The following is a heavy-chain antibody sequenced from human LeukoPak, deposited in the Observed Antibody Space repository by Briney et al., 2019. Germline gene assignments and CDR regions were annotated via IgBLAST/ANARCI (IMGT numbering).Heavy chain of an antibody. J-gene: IGHJ3*02. CDR3: ARVGGYYRRDAFDI. Sequence: ASVKVSCKASGYTFTNYYMHWLRQAPGQGLEWVGVFNPSGGSTSYAQKFQGRVTMTRDTSTSTVYMELSSLRSDDTAVYYCARVGGYYRRDAFDIWGQGTMVTVSS. V-gene: IGHV1-46*01. D-gene: IGHD3-22*01. CDR2: FNPSGGST. CDR1: GYTFTNYY.